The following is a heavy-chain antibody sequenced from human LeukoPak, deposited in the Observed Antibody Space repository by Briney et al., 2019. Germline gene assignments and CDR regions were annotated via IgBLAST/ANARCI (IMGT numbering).Heavy chain of an antibody. J-gene: IGHJ4*02. CDR2: IYSSGST. V-gene: IGHV4-59*13. Sequence: KASETLSLTCTVSGGSISSYYWSWIRQPPGKGLKWIGYIYSSGSTNYNPSLKRRVTMPVVKAKKQFSLKLTSVTAADTAVYYCARELNTGSHNGDYFDYWGQGTLVTVSS. CDR3: ARELNTGSHNGDYFDY. CDR1: GGSISSYY. D-gene: IGHD1-26*01.